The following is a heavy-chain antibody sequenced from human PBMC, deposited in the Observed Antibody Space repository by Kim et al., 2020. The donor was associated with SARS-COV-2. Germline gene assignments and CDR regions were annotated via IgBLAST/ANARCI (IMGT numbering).Heavy chain of an antibody. CDR3: ARGTYGSSSGDAFDI. V-gene: IGHV3-66*01. CDR2: IYSGGST. J-gene: IGHJ3*02. Sequence: GGSLRLSCAASGFTVSSNYMSWVRQAPGKGLEWVSVIYSGGSTFYADSVKGRFTISRDNSKNTLYLQMNTLRAEDTAVYYCARGTYGSSSGDAFDIWGQGTMVTFSS. D-gene: IGHD3-10*01. CDR1: GFTVSSNY.